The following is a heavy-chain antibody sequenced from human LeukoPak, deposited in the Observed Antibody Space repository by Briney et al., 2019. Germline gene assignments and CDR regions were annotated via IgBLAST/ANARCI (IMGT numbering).Heavy chain of an antibody. V-gene: IGHV4-39*07. Sequence: SETLSLTCTVSGGSISSSSYYWGWIRQPPGKGLEWIGSIYYSGSTYYYPSLKSRVTISVDTSKNQFSLKLSSVTAADTAVYYCARGVRITMIVVVIGPGYFDYWGQGTLVTVSS. J-gene: IGHJ4*02. CDR2: IYYSGST. CDR3: ARGVRITMIVVVIGPGYFDY. D-gene: IGHD3-22*01. CDR1: GGSISSSSYY.